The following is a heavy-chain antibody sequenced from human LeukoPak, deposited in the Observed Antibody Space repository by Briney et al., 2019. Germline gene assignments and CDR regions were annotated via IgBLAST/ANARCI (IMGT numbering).Heavy chain of an antibody. Sequence: GGSLRLSCAASGFSFSTYRMNWVRQAPGKGLEWVSIIYSGGSTYYADSVKGRFTISRDNSKNTLYLQMNSLRAEDTAVYYCAREATGTLYYWGQGSLVTVSS. CDR3: AREATGTLYY. CDR2: IYSGGST. J-gene: IGHJ4*02. D-gene: IGHD1-1*01. CDR1: GFSFSTYR. V-gene: IGHV3-66*01.